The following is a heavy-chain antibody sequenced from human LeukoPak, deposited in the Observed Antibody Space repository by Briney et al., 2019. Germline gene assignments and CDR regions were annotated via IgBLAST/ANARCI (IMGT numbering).Heavy chain of an antibody. D-gene: IGHD5-18*01. V-gene: IGHV4-59*12. CDR1: GGSISGYY. Sequence: SETLSLTCTVSGGSISGYYWSWIRQPPGKGLEWIGYIYYSGSTNYNPSLKSRVTISVDTSKNQFSLKLSSVTAADTAVYYCARDQGYSYGLIDYWGQGTLVTVSS. J-gene: IGHJ4*02. CDR3: ARDQGYSYGLIDY. CDR2: IYYSGST.